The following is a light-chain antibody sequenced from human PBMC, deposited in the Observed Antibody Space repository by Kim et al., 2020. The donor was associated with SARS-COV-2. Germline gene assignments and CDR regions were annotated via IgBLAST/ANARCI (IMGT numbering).Light chain of an antibody. CDR3: QVWDRSSDQVL. J-gene: IGLJ2*01. Sequence: PGKPATVPCGGHNLGSENVHAYHQQPGQAPLLVIHYDDGRPSGIPDRFSGSKSGNTATLTISRVEAGDEADYYCQVWDRSSDQVLFGGGTQLTVL. CDR2: YDD. CDR1: NLGSEN. V-gene: IGLV3-21*04.